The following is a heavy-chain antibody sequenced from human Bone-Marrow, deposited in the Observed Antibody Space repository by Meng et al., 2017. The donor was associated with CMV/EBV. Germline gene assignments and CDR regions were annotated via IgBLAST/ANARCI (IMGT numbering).Heavy chain of an antibody. CDR2: ISSSSSYI. Sequence: GGSLRLSCAASGFTFSSYSMNWVRQAPGKGLEWVSAISSSSSYIYYADSVKGRFTISRDNAKNSLYLQMNSLRAEDTAVYYCARITDYGDLLDYWGQGTLVTVSS. J-gene: IGHJ4*02. V-gene: IGHV3-21*01. D-gene: IGHD4-17*01. CDR3: ARITDYGDLLDY. CDR1: GFTFSSYS.